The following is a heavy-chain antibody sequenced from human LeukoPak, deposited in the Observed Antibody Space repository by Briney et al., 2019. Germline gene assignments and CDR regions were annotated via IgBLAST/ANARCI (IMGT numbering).Heavy chain of an antibody. CDR3: ARHGCYYDSSGYCWFDP. V-gene: IGHV4-39*01. Sequence: SETLSLTCTVSGGSTSSYYWGWIRQPPGKGLEWIGSIYYSGSTYYNPSLKSRVTISVDTSKNQFSLKLSSVTAADTAVYYCARHGCYYDSSGYCWFDPWGQGTLVTVSS. CDR2: IYYSGST. J-gene: IGHJ5*02. CDR1: GGSTSSYY. D-gene: IGHD3-22*01.